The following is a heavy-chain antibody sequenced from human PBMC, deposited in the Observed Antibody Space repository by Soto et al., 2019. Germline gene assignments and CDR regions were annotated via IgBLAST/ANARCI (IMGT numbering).Heavy chain of an antibody. CDR3: ARAPYGSGSYYNLRIFDP. V-gene: IGHV4-34*01. CDR1: GGSFSGYY. J-gene: IGHJ5*02. D-gene: IGHD3-10*01. CDR2: INHSGST. Sequence: PSETLSLTCAVYGGSFSGYYWSWIRQPPGKGLEWIGEINHSGSTNYNPSLKSRVTISVDTSKNQFSLKLSSVTAADTAVYYCARAPYGSGSYYNLRIFDPWGQGTLVTVS.